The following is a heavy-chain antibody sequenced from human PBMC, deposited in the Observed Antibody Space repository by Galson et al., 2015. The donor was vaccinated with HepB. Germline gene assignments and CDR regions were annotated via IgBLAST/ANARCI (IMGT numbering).Heavy chain of an antibody. CDR3: ARDGLGGSYPTEIDY. CDR1: GFTFSTYS. D-gene: IGHD1-26*01. Sequence: SLRLSCAASGFTFSTYSMNWVRQAPGKGLEWVSFITSSSSYKYYADSVEGRFTISRDHAKNSLYLQMNSLRAVDTAVYYCARDGLGGSYPTEIDYWGQGTLVTVSS. V-gene: IGHV3-21*01. CDR2: ITSSSSYK. J-gene: IGHJ4*02.